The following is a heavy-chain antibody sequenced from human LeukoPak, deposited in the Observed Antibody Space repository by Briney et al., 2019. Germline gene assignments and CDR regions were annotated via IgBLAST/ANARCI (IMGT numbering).Heavy chain of an antibody. CDR3: ARVDAWFGEFDY. CDR1: GFTFSSYG. V-gene: IGHV3-30*02. Sequence: GGSLRLSCAASGFTFSSYGMHWVRQAPGKGLEWVAFMRYDGSDKYYPDSVEGRFTISRDNSKNTLYLQMNSLRAEDTAVYYCARVDAWFGEFDYWGQGTLVTVSS. CDR2: MRYDGSDK. J-gene: IGHJ4*02. D-gene: IGHD3-10*01.